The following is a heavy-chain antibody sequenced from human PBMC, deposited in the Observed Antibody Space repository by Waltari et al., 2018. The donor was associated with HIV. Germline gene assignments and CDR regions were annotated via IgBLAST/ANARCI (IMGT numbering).Heavy chain of an antibody. D-gene: IGHD2-2*01. CDR2: MNPNSGNT. J-gene: IGHJ5*02. Sequence: QVQLVQSGIEVKTPGASVKVSCKATGYTFTNYDITWVRQATGQGLEWMGWMNPNSGNTGYTQNFQGRVTMTRNTSISTAYMELNSLTSEDTAVYYCARGRYCSSTSCPYWFDPWGQGTLVTVSS. V-gene: IGHV1-8*01. CDR3: ARGRYCSSTSCPYWFDP. CDR1: GYTFTNYD.